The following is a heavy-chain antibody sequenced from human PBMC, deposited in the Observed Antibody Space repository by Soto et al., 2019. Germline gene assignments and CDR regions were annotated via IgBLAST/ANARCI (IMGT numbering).Heavy chain of an antibody. Sequence: SESMSLTCTVSGSSFRRGSYCGGWNRQPPGQGLAWLGYVYQTGRTRYSPSLKTRVPISMDKSKNRCSLNLYSVNAADTSAYFYASYFDYFGTRGQRPRCTVS. J-gene: IGHJ4*02. CDR1: GSSFRRGSYC. CDR3: ASYFDYFGT. CDR2: VYQTGRT. V-gene: IGHV4-61*01. D-gene: IGHD3-9*01.